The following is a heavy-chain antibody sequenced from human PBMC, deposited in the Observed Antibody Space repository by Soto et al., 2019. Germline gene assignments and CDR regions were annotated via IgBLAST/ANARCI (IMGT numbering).Heavy chain of an antibody. Sequence: SETLSLTCTVSGGSISSTTYYWGWIRQSPGKGMEWIGNIYYNGRTYYNQSLKNQDNISVDTSKNQFSLKLSSVTAADTAIYYCARLFYDSSGFDYWGQGTLVTVS. CDR3: ARLFYDSSGFDY. D-gene: IGHD3-22*01. V-gene: IGHV4-39*01. CDR2: IYYNGRT. CDR1: GGSISSTTYY. J-gene: IGHJ4*02.